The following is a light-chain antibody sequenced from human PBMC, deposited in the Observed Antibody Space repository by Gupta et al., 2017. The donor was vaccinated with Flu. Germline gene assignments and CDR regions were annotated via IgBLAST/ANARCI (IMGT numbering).Light chain of an antibody. J-gene: IGLJ1*01. Sequence: QSALTPPPSVSGSPGPSVTISCTGTSSDVGTYNRVSWYQQSPGTAPKLMIYEVSNRPAGVPDRFSGSKSGNTASLTISGLQGEDEADYYCSSYTSSDTFVFGTGTKVTVL. CDR3: SSYTSSDTFV. V-gene: IGLV2-18*02. CDR2: EVS. CDR1: SSDVGTYNR.